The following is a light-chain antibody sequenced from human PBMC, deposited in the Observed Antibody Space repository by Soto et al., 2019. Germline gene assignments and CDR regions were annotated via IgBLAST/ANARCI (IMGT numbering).Light chain of an antibody. J-gene: IGLJ1*01. V-gene: IGLV1-44*01. CDR2: NNN. CDR1: SSNIGSNT. CDR3: AAWDDSLNGLV. Sequence: QSVLTQPPSASGTPGQRVTISCSGSSSNIGSNTVNWYQQLPGTAPKLLIYNNNQRPSVVPDRFSGSKSGTSASLAISGLQSEDEADHYCAAWDDSLNGLVFGTGTKVTVL.